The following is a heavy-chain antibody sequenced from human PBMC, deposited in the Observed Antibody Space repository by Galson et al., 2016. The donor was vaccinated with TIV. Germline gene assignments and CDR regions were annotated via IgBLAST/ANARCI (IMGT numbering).Heavy chain of an antibody. CDR2: IDTDGTTT. D-gene: IGHD3-16*01. CDR3: VRDRLGWH. Sequence: SLRISCAASGISVNNDWMHWVRQSPEKGLVWVARIDTDGTTTYYADSVKGRFSISRDNAKNTVYLQMNNLIADDTAVYYRVRDRLGWHWGQGTLVTVSS. J-gene: IGHJ1*01. V-gene: IGHV3-74*01. CDR1: GISVNNDW.